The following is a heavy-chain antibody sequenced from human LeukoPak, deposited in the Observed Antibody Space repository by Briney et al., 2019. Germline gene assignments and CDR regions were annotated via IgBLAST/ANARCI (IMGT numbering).Heavy chain of an antibody. CDR2: IRYDGNNK. D-gene: IGHD6-19*01. V-gene: IGHV3-30*02. J-gene: IGHJ4*02. CDR1: GFPFSDYV. Sequence: PGGSLRLSCAASGFPFSDYVMHWVRQAPGKGLEWVAVIRYDGNNKYYADSVKGRLTISRDNSKNMLYLQMNSLGTEDTAVYYCAKDRWGAVASFDYWGQGTLVTVSS. CDR3: AKDRWGAVASFDY.